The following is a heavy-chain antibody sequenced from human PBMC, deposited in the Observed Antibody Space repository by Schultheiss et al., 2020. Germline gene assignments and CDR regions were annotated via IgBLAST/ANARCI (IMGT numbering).Heavy chain of an antibody. J-gene: IGHJ5*02. CDR3: ARHLTSGWYGGGWFDP. CDR2: IYTSGST. Sequence: SETLSLTCTVSGGSISSGSYYWSWIRQPAGKGLEWIGRIYTSGSTNYNPYLKSRLTISVDTSKNQFSLKLSSVTAADTAVYYCARHLTSGWYGGGWFDPWGQGTLVTVSS. CDR1: GGSISSGSYY. D-gene: IGHD6-19*01. V-gene: IGHV4-61*02.